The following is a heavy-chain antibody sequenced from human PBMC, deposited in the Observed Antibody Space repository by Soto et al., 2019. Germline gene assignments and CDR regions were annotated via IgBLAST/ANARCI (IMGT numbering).Heavy chain of an antibody. CDR3: ARSSSVVFGIIIEASNWLDP. V-gene: IGHV1-46*01. Sequence: ASVKVSCKAPADTFTSYYIHWVRQAPGHGLEWMGIINPNGGSTRCAQTFQGRITMTRDTSTSTVYMELGSLRSEDTSIYYCARSSSVVFGIIIEASNWLDPWGQGSLVTVSS. J-gene: IGHJ5*02. CDR2: INPNGGST. D-gene: IGHD3-16*02. CDR1: ADTFTSYY.